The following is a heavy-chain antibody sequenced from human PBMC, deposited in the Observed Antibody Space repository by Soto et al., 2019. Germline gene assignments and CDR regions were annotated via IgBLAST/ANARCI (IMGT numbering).Heavy chain of an antibody. CDR2: IWYDGSNK. CDR3: AREDLVRGKPEDGAFDI. CDR1: GFTFSSYG. V-gene: IGHV3-33*01. J-gene: IGHJ3*02. Sequence: GGSLRLSCAASGFTFSSYGMHWVRQAPGKGLEWVAVIWYDGSNKYYADSVKGRFTISRDNSKNTLYLQMNSLRAEDTAVYYCAREDLVRGKPEDGAFDIWGQGTMVTVSS. D-gene: IGHD3-10*01.